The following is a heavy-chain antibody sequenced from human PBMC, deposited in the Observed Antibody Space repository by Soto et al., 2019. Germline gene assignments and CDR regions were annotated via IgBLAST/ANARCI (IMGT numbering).Heavy chain of an antibody. V-gene: IGHV4-31*03. CDR2: IYYSGST. CDR3: ARGPHYDFWSGSHGSGWFDP. Sequence: SETLSLTCTVSGGSISSGGYYWSWIRQHPGKGLEWIGYIYYSGSTYYNPSLKSRVTISVDTSKNQFSLKLSSVTAADTAVYYCARGPHYDFWSGSHGSGWFDPWGQGTLVTVSS. D-gene: IGHD3-3*01. CDR1: GGSISSGGYY. J-gene: IGHJ5*02.